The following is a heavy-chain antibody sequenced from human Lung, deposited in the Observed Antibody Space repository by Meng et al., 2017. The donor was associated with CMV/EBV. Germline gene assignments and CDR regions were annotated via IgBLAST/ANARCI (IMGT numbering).Heavy chain of an antibody. CDR1: GFSLSTSGVG. D-gene: IGHD3-3*01. V-gene: IGHV2-5*01. J-gene: IGHJ4*02. CDR2: IYWNDDK. CDR3: EHRPPRGGGSDY. Sequence: SGPXLLKPTQTLTLTCTFSGFSLSTSGVGVGWIRQPPGKALEWLAFIYWNDDKHYSPSLKSRLTITKDNSKSQVVLTMTNMDPVDTSTYYCEHRPPRGGGSDYWGQGSLVTVSS.